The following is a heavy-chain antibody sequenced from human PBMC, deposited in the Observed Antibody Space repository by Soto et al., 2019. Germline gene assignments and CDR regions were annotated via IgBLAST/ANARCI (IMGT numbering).Heavy chain of an antibody. V-gene: IGHV4-34*01. CDR2: INDSGNI. Sequence: QVQLQQWGAGLLKPSETLSLTCAVYGGSFSGYQWTWIRQTPGKGLEWIGEINDSGNINYNPSLKGRVTILLDTTKKQISLRLSSVTAADSAVYYCARGLILWFGELSRRGGYYYYVDVWGKGTTVTVSS. J-gene: IGHJ6*03. D-gene: IGHD3-10*01. CDR3: ARGLILWFGELSRRGGYYYYVDV. CDR1: GGSFSGYQ.